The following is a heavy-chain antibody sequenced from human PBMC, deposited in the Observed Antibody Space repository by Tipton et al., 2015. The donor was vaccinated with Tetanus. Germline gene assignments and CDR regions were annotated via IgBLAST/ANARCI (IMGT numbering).Heavy chain of an antibody. D-gene: IGHD5-24*01. V-gene: IGHV3-9*01. CDR2: ISWNSGSI. CDR1: GFTFDDYA. J-gene: IGHJ4*02. CDR3: AKDPRDGYNWVTPYYFDY. Sequence: SLRLSCAASGFTFDDYAMHWVRQAPGKGLEWVSGISWNSGSIGYADSVKGRFTISRDNAKNSLYLQMNSLRAEDTALYYCAKDPRDGYNWVTPYYFDYWGQGTPVTVSS.